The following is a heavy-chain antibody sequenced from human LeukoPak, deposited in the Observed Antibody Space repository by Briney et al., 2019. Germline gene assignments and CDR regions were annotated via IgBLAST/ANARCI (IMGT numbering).Heavy chain of an antibody. Sequence: PGGSLRLSCAASGFTFSSYTMSWVRQAPGKGLEWVSSITSSSSFIYYADSVKGRFTISRDNAKNSLYLQMNRLRAADTAVYCCARDKGTSDLSSLDYWGQGTLVTVSS. CDR3: ARDKGTSDLSSLDY. J-gene: IGHJ4*02. CDR1: GFTFSSYT. CDR2: ITSSSSFI. V-gene: IGHV3-21*01.